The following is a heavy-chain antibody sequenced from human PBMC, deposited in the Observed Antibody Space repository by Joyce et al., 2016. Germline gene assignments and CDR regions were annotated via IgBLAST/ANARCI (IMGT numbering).Heavy chain of an antibody. V-gene: IGHV3-21*02. CDR2: ISGDSTYI. J-gene: IGHJ6*02. D-gene: IGHD2-8*02. CDR3: ARGGLVYDYSMDV. CDR1: GFTFRTSS. Sequence: EVQLVASGGGLVEPGGSLRISCAASGFTFRTSSMSWFRQAPGKGLEGVSAISGDSTYIFYADSVKGRFTVARDNAKNSLYLQMNTLRAEDTAVFFCARGGLVYDYSMDVWGQGTTVTVSS.